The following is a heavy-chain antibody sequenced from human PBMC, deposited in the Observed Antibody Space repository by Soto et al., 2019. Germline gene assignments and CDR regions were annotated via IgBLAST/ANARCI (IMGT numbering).Heavy chain of an antibody. J-gene: IGHJ6*02. Sequence: GESLKISCKGSGFTFTRRWISWVRQMPGGGLEWMGKIDPSDSYTNYSPSFQGHVTISADKSINTAYLQWSGLQASDTAMYYCARSLAYCTGGTCYKGYGMDVWGQGTTVTVSS. CDR2: IDPSDSYT. CDR3: ARSLAYCTGGTCYKGYGMDV. D-gene: IGHD2-8*02. CDR1: GFTFTRRW. V-gene: IGHV5-10-1*01.